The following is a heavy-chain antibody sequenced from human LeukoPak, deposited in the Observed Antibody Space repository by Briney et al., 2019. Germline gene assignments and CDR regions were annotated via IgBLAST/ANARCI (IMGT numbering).Heavy chain of an antibody. CDR3: AREVGSGSYLAHVFDI. D-gene: IGHD1-26*01. CDR1: GGSISSSSHY. CDR2: IYPGGNT. Sequence: TSETLSLTCTVSGGSISSSSHYWSWVRQAPGKGLEWVSLIYPGGNTYYGDSVKGRFTISRDNSKNTLYLQMNSLRAEDTAVYYCAREVGSGSYLAHVFDIWGQGTMVTVSS. J-gene: IGHJ3*02. V-gene: IGHV3-53*01.